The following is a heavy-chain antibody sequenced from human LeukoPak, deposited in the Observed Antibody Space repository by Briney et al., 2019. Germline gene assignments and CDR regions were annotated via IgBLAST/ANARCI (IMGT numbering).Heavy chain of an antibody. CDR3: ATTNDYGDSGFDY. J-gene: IGHJ4*02. V-gene: IGHV3-7*01. Sequence: PGGSLKLSCAASGFTFSSYWMSWVRQAPGKGLEWVANIKEDGSEKYYADSVKGRFTISRDNSKNTLYLQMNSLRAEDTAVYYCATTNDYGDSGFDYWGQGTLVTVSS. CDR1: GFTFSSYW. D-gene: IGHD4-17*01. CDR2: IKEDGSEK.